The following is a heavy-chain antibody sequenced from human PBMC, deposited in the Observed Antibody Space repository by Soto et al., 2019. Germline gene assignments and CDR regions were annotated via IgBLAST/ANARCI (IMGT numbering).Heavy chain of an antibody. V-gene: IGHV1-69*01. Sequence: QVQLVQSGAEVKKPGSSVKVSCKASGGTFSSYAISWVRQAPGQGLEWMGGIIPIFGTANYAQKFQGRVTITADESTSTAYMERSSLRSEDTAVYYCARDPPRDTAMPRRSYYYYGMDVWGQGTTVTVSS. CDR1: GGTFSSYA. D-gene: IGHD5-18*01. CDR3: ARDPPRDTAMPRRSYYYYGMDV. CDR2: IIPIFGTA. J-gene: IGHJ6*02.